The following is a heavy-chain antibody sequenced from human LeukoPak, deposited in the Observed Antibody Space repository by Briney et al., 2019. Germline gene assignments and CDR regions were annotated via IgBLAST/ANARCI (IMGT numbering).Heavy chain of an antibody. CDR2: IRYAGSNK. V-gene: IGHV3-30*02. CDR1: GFTFSSYG. J-gene: IGHJ6*04. CDR3: AELGITMIGGV. D-gene: IGHD3-10*02. Sequence: LTGGSLRLSCATSGFTFSSYGMHWVRQAPGKGLEWVAFIRYAGSNKYYADSVEGRFTISRDNAKNSLYLQMNSLRAEDTAVYYCAELGITMIGGVWGKGTTVTISS.